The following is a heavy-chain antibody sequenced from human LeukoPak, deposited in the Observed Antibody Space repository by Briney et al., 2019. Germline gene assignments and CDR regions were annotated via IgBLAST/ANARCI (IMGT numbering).Heavy chain of an antibody. CDR2: ISSGESTI. J-gene: IGHJ3*02. D-gene: IGHD3-3*01. CDR3: ARGGRDNLIRFLEWSPYAFDI. CDR1: GFIFTDYY. V-gene: IGHV3-11*04. Sequence: GGSLRLSCAASGFIFTDYYMSWIRQAPGKGLEWISYISSGESTIYYAGSVKGRFTISRDNAINALYLQMNSLRAEDTAVYYCARGGRDNLIRFLEWSPYAFDIWGQGTMVTVSS.